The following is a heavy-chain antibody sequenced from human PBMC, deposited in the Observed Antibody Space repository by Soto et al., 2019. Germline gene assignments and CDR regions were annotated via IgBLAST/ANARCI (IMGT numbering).Heavy chain of an antibody. D-gene: IGHD1-20*01. V-gene: IGHV3-23*01. CDR3: ARDAILYNGRDDAFDL. CDR1: GYPFGDYA. CDR2: IGPFEAHAP. J-gene: IGHJ3*01. Sequence: EVQLLESGGDLVHPGGTLILSCVGSGYPFGDYAMRWVRQAPGKGLEWVSAIGPFEAHAPAYAASVKGRFTISRDNSRNILFLQMTNLRAGDTGVYYCARDAILYNGRDDAFDLWGQGTVVTVSS.